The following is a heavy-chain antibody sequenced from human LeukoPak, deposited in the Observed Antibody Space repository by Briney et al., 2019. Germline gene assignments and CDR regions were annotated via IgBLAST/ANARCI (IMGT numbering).Heavy chain of an antibody. Sequence: GRSLRLSCAASGFTFSSNYMSWVRQAPGKGLGWVSVIYSGGSTYYADSVKGRFTISRDNSKNTLYLQMNSLRAEDTAVYYCARGLARSGGMDVWGQGTTVTVSS. CDR1: GFTFSSNY. V-gene: IGHV3-66*02. CDR2: IYSGGST. J-gene: IGHJ6*02. D-gene: IGHD3-10*01. CDR3: ARGLARSGGMDV.